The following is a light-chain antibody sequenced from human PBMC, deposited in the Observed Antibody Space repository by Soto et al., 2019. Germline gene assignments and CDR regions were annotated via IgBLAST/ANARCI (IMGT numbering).Light chain of an antibody. J-gene: IGKJ1*01. V-gene: IGKV1-39*01. CDR3: QQSYCSPWT. CDR2: AAS. Sequence: DIQMTQSPSSLSASVGDRVTITCRASQSIDNYLNWYQQKPGKAPNLLIYAASTLLSGVPSRFSGRGSGTHFTLTITSLQTEDFETYYCQQSYCSPWTFGQGTKVESK. CDR1: QSIDNY.